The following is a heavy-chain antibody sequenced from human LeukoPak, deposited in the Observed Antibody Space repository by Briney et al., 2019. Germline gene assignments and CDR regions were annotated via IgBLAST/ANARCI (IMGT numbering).Heavy chain of an antibody. J-gene: IGHJ4*02. CDR3: ARDTGLALDY. D-gene: IGHD5-18*01. CDR1: GGSISSYY. Sequence: SETLSLTCTVSGGSISSYYWSWIRQPPGKGLEWIGYIYTSGSTNYNPSLKSRVTISVDTSKNQFSLKLSSVTAADTAVYYCARDTGLALDYWGQGTLVTVSS. V-gene: IGHV4-4*09. CDR2: IYTSGST.